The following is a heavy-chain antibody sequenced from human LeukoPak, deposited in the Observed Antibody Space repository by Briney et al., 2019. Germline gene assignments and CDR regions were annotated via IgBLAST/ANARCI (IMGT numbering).Heavy chain of an antibody. Sequence: GGSLRLSCAASGFTFSSYTKNWVRQAPGKGLEWISYISRSMSPIYYADSVKGRFTISRDNAKNSLYLQMNSLRAEDTAIYYCARDRGSGGFYFDSWGQGSLVTVSS. CDR3: ARDRGSGGFYFDS. J-gene: IGHJ4*02. CDR1: GFTFSSYT. D-gene: IGHD3-16*01. CDR2: ISRSMSPI. V-gene: IGHV3-48*01.